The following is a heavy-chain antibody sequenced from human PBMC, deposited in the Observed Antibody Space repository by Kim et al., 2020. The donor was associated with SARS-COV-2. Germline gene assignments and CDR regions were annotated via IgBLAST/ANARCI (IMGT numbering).Heavy chain of an antibody. V-gene: IGHV3-30-3*01. CDR2: SHK. Sequence: SHKYYADSVKGRFTISRDNSKNTLYLQMNSLRAEDTAVYYCARDPGYGMDVWGQGTTVTVSS. J-gene: IGHJ6*02. CDR3: ARDPGYGMDV.